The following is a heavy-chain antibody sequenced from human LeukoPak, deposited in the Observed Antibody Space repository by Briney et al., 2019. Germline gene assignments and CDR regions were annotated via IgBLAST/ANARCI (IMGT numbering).Heavy chain of an antibody. CDR3: AGPDFWELHNWFDP. J-gene: IGHJ5*02. V-gene: IGHV4-4*07. D-gene: IGHD1-26*01. CDR2: IYTTGTA. Sequence: SETLSLTCLLSGGSIGPYYWSCIRQAAGKGPEWIGRIYTTGTADYNPSLKGRVFLSVDTSMNQFSLKVTSVTAADTAVYYCAGPDFWELHNWFDPWGQGTLVTVSS. CDR1: GGSIGPYY.